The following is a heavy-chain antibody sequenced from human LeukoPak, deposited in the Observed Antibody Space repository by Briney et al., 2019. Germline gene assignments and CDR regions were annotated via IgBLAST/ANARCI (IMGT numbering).Heavy chain of an antibody. CDR1: GGSISSSSYY. Sequence: PSETVSLTCTVSGGSISSSSYYWGWIRQPPGKGLEWIGSIYYSGSTYYNPSLKSRVTISVDTSKNQFSLKLSSVTAADTAVYYCARDPGPLYDSSGYGFFDYWGQGTLVTVSS. CDR2: IYYSGST. V-gene: IGHV4-39*07. J-gene: IGHJ4*02. D-gene: IGHD3-22*01. CDR3: ARDPGPLYDSSGYGFFDY.